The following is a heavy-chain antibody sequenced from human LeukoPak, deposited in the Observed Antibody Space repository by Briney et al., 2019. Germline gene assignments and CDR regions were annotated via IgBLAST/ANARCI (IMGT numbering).Heavy chain of an antibody. CDR2: VSGSGGST. D-gene: IGHD2-2*01. CDR1: GFTFSSYT. V-gene: IGHV3-23*01. J-gene: IGHJ4*02. CDR3: AASLPNIVVVPATKGPFGY. Sequence: GGSLRLSCAASGFTFSSYTMSWVRQAPGKGLEWVSGVSGSGGSTHYADSVKGRFTISRDNSKNTLYLQMNSLRAEDTAVYYCAASLPNIVVVPATKGPFGYWGQGTLVTVSS.